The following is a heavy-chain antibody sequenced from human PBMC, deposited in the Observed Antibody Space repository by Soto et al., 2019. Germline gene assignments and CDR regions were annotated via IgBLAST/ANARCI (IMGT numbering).Heavy chain of an antibody. Sequence: EVQLVESGGGLVQPGGSLRLSCAASGFTFSRYSMNWVRQAPGKGLDRVSYISSSSSTIYYADSVKGRFTISRDNAKNSLYLQMNSLRDEDTAVYYCARVAQSSTTQGTHPSQDYGMDVWGQGTTVTVSS. CDR1: GFTFSRYS. J-gene: IGHJ6*02. D-gene: IGHD1-1*01. CDR2: ISSSSSTI. CDR3: ARVAQSSTTQGTHPSQDYGMDV. V-gene: IGHV3-48*02.